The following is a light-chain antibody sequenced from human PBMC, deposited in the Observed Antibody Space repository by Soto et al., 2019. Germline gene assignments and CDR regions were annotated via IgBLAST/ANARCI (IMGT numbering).Light chain of an antibody. V-gene: IGLV2-14*01. Sequence: QSVLTQPASVSGSPGQSITLSCTGTSSDIGGYDYVSWYQRHPGEAPKLIIYDVNNRPSGVSNRFSGSKSGNTASLTISGLQAEDEADYYCTSYASGSSHVVFGGGTKLTVL. CDR3: TSYASGSSHVV. J-gene: IGLJ2*01. CDR1: SSDIGGYDY. CDR2: DVN.